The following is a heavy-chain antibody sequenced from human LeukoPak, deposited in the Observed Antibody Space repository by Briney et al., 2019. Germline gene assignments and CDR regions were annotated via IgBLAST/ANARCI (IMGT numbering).Heavy chain of an antibody. V-gene: IGHV3-21*01. D-gene: IGHD2-15*01. J-gene: IGHJ4*02. CDR2: ISSSSSYI. CDR3: ARDPDGCSGGSCGFDY. Sequence: GGSLRLSCAASGFTFSSYSMNWVRQAPGKGLEGVSSISSSSSYIYYADSVKGRFTISRDNAKNSLYLQMNRLRAEDTAVYYCARDPDGCSGGSCGFDYWGQGTLVTVSS. CDR1: GFTFSSYS.